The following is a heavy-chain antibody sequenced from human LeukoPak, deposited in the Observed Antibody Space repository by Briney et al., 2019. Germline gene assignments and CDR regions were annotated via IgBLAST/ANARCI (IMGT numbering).Heavy chain of an antibody. Sequence: ASVKVSCKASGFTFTSSAMQWVRQARGQRLEWIGWIVVGSGNTNYAQKFQERVTITRDMSTSTAYMELSSLRSEDTAVYYCAAELLGYCSGGSCSTINWFDPWGQGTLVTVSS. CDR1: GFTFTSSA. CDR2: IVVGSGNT. V-gene: IGHV1-58*02. J-gene: IGHJ5*02. D-gene: IGHD2-15*01. CDR3: AAELLGYCSGGSCSTINWFDP.